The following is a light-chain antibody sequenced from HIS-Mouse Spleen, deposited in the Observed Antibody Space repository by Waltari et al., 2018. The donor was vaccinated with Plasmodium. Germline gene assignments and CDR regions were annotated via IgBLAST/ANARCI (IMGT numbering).Light chain of an antibody. CDR2: EDS. Sequence: SYELTPPPSVSMSPGQTARIPYSGDALPKKYAYWYQRKAGQAPVLVIYEDSKRPSGIPERFSGSSSGTMATLTISGAQVEDEADYYCYSTDSSGNHRVFGGGTKLTVL. CDR3: YSTDSSGNHRV. CDR1: ALPKKY. V-gene: IGLV3-10*01. J-gene: IGLJ3*02.